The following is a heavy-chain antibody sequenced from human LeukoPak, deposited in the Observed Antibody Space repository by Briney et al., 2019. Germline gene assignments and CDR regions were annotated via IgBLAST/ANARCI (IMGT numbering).Heavy chain of an antibody. CDR1: GITFSGYG. Sequence: GGSLRLSCAASGITFSGYGMHWVRQAPGKGLEWVAVISYDGSNKYYADSVKGRFTISRDNSKNTLYLQMNSLRAEDTAVYYWAKDDEGGLRSYFGKIDYWAQGPLVTVSS. CDR3: AKDDEGGLRSYFGKIDY. V-gene: IGHV3-30*18. J-gene: IGHJ4*02. D-gene: IGHD5-12*01. CDR2: ISYDGSNK.